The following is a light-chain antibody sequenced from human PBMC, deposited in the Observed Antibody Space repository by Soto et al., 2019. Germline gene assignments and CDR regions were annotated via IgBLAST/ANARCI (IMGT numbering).Light chain of an antibody. V-gene: IGKV4-1*01. CDR1: QSVLYSSNEKNY. Sequence: DIVMTQSPDSLAVSLGARATINCKSSQSVLYSSNEKNYLAWYQQKPGQPPKLLIYWASTRESGVPDRFSGSGSGTDFTLTISSLQAEDVAVYYCQRYYDTPLTFGQGTKLEIK. CDR3: QRYYDTPLT. J-gene: IGKJ2*01. CDR2: WAS.